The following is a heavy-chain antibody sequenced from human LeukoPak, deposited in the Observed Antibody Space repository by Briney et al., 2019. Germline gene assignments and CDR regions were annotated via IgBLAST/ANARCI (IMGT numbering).Heavy chain of an antibody. D-gene: IGHD3-10*01. CDR1: GLTVSSNY. CDR3: ARVWFDAFDI. Sequence: GGSLRLSCAASGLTVSSNYMSWVRQAPGKGLEWVSVIYSGGSTYYADSVKGRFTISRDNSKNTLYLQMNSLGAEDTAVYYCARVWFDAFDIWGQGTMVTVSS. CDR2: IYSGGST. J-gene: IGHJ3*02. V-gene: IGHV3-66*01.